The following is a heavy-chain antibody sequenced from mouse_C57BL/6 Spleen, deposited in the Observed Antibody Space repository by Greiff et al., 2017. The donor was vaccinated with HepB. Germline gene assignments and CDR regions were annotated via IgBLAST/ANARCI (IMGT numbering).Heavy chain of an antibody. V-gene: IGHV8-12*01. Sequence: QVTLKESGPGILQSSQTLSLTCSFSGFSLSTSGMGVSWIRQPSGKGLEWLAHIYWDDDKRYNPSLKSRLTISKDTSRNQVFLKITSVDTADTATYYCARDDGYYPGWFAYWGQGTLVTVSA. CDR1: GFSLSTSGMG. CDR3: ARDDGYYPGWFAY. CDR2: IYWDDDK. J-gene: IGHJ3*01. D-gene: IGHD2-3*01.